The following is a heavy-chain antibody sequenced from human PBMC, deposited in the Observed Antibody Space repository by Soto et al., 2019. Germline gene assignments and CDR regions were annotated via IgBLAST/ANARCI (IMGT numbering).Heavy chain of an antibody. J-gene: IGHJ6*02. D-gene: IGHD4-17*01. Sequence: QVQLVESGGGVVQPGRSLRLSCAASGFTFSSYAMHWVRQAPGKGLEWVAVISYDGSNKYYADSVKGRFTISRDNSKNTLYLQMNSLRAEDTAVYYCARDGVWATVTTPQNYYDYYGMDVWGQGTTVTVSS. CDR2: ISYDGSNK. V-gene: IGHV3-30-3*01. CDR3: ARDGVWATVTTPQNYYDYYGMDV. CDR1: GFTFSSYA.